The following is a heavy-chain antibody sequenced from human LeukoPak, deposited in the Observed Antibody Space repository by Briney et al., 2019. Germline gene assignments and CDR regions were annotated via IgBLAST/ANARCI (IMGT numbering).Heavy chain of an antibody. D-gene: IGHD2-15*01. CDR2: ISGSGGST. J-gene: IGHJ4*02. CDR1: GFTFSSYA. CDR3: AKDGRYCSGGSCYQQFDY. Sequence: PGGSLRLSCAAPGFTFSSYAMSWVRQAPGKGLEWVSAISGSGGSTYYADSVKGRFTISRDNSKNTLYLQMNSLRAEDTAVYYCAKDGRYCSGGSCYQQFDYWGQGTLVTVSS. V-gene: IGHV3-23*01.